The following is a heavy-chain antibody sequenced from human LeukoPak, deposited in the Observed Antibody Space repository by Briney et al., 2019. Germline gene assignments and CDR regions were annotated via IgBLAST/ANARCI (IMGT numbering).Heavy chain of an antibody. J-gene: IGHJ5*02. D-gene: IGHD5-24*01. CDR2: INPNSGGT. V-gene: IGHV1-2*02. CDR3: AREVGDGYQYNDH. CDR1: GYTFTGYY. Sequence: ASVKVSCKASGYTFTGYYMHWVRQAPGQGLEWMGWINPNSGGTNYAQKFQGRVTMTRDTSISTAYMELSRLRSDDTAVYYGAREVGDGYQYNDHWGQGNLVPVFS.